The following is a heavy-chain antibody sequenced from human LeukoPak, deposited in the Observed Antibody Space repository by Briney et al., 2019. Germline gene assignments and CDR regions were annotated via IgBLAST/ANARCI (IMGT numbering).Heavy chain of an antibody. Sequence: PGGSLRLSCAASGFTLSDYYMSWIRQAPGKGLEWVSYISYSSTYTDYADSVKGRFTISRDNAKNSLYLQMNSLRAGDTAVYYCVRDHGGNYFDYWGQGTLVTVSS. J-gene: IGHJ4*02. CDR3: VRDHGGNYFDY. CDR1: GFTLSDYY. CDR2: ISYSSTYT. V-gene: IGHV3-11*05. D-gene: IGHD3-10*01.